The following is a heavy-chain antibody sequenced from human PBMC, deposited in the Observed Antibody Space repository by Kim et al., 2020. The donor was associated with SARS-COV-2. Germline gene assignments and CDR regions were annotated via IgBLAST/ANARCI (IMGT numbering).Heavy chain of an antibody. D-gene: IGHD1-1*01. CDR3: VTDKDYNWDY. J-gene: IGHJ4*02. Sequence: GGSLRLSCAASGFTFSTYGMHWVRQAPGKGLEWVAVTSSDGSHKFYADSVKGRFTISKDNSKNTLYLQMNSLRAEDTAVYYCVTDKDYNWDYWGQGTLVTVSS. CDR1: GFTFSTYG. V-gene: IGHV3-33*05. CDR2: TSSDGSHK.